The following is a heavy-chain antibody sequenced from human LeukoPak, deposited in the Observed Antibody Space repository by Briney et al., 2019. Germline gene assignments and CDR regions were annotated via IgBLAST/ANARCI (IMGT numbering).Heavy chain of an antibody. CDR2: ISISSNVI. CDR1: GFTFNFYT. J-gene: IGHJ4*02. CDR3: ARNYGSRSSHFDY. D-gene: IGHD6-6*01. Sequence: PGGPLRLSCAASGFTFNFYTMNWVRQSPGKGLEGVSSISISSNVIYYAGLVKGRFTFPRENPKDPLSLQIKTLTAVNTAVYFCARNYGSRSSHFDYWGQGSLVTVSS. V-gene: IGHV3-21*01.